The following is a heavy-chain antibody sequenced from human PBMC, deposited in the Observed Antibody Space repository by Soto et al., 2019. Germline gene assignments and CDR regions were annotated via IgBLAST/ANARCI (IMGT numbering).Heavy chain of an antibody. J-gene: IGHJ6*02. Sequence: QVQLVQSGAEVKKPGSSVKVSCKASGGTFSSYAISWVRQATGQGLEWMGGIIPIFGTANYAQKFQGRVTITADESTSTAYMELSSLRSEDTAVYYCARPITISITHYYYGMDVWGQGTTVTVSS. V-gene: IGHV1-69*01. CDR3: ARPITISITHYYYGMDV. D-gene: IGHD3-3*01. CDR1: GGTFSSYA. CDR2: IIPIFGTA.